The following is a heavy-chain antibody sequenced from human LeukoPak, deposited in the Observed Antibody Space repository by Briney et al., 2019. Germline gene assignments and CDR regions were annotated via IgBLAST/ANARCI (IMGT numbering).Heavy chain of an antibody. CDR1: GFTFSNYG. V-gene: IGHV3-23*01. CDR3: TRDVASRNWFDP. Sequence: PGGSLRLSCAASGFTFSNYGMSWVRQAPGKGLEWVSAISNSGGGTYYADSVKGRFTISRDNSKNTLFLQMNSLRAEDTAVYYCTRDVASRNWFDPWGQGTLVTVSS. J-gene: IGHJ5*02. CDR2: ISNSGGGT.